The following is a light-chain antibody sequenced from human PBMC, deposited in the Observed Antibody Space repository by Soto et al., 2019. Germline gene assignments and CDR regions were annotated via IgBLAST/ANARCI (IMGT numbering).Light chain of an antibody. V-gene: IGLV2-11*01. CDR2: GVS. CDR3: ISYTSSSTWV. Sequence: QSVLTQPRSVSGSPGQSVTISCTGTNSDVGGYNYVSWYQQYPGKAPKLMISGVSERPSGVPDRFSGSKSGNTASLTISGLQAEDEADYYCISYTSSSTWVFGGGTKLTVL. CDR1: NSDVGGYNY. J-gene: IGLJ3*02.